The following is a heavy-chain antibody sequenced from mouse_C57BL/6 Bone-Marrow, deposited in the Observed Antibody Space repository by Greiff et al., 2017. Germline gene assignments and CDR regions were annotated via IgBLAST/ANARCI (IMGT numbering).Heavy chain of an antibody. Sequence: EVQLQQSVAELVRPGASVKLSCTASGFNITNTYMPWVKQRPEQGLAWIGWIDPANGNTTYAPKFQGKATLTVDTSSTTAYLQLRSLTSEDTAIYYCARSGNYYGLWYFDVWGTGTTVTVSS. V-gene: IGHV14-3*01. CDR1: GFNITNTY. CDR3: ARSGNYYGLWYFDV. D-gene: IGHD2-1*01. CDR2: IDPANGNT. J-gene: IGHJ1*03.